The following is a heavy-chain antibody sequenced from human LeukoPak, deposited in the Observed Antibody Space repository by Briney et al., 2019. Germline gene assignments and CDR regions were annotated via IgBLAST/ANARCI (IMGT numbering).Heavy chain of an antibody. CDR3: ARDSRGTTGYYYYYMDV. V-gene: IGHV3-30-3*01. D-gene: IGHD1-26*01. Sequence: GGSLRLSCAASGFTFSSYAMHWVRQAPGKGLEWVAVISYDGSNKYYADSVKGRFTISRDNSKNTLYLQMNSLRAEDTAVYYCARDSRGTTGYYYYYMDVWGKGTTVTVS. CDR1: GFTFSSYA. J-gene: IGHJ6*03. CDR2: ISYDGSNK.